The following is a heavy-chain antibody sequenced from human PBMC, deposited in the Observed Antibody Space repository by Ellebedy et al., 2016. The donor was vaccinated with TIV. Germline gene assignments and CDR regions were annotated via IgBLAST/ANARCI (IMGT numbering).Heavy chain of an antibody. CDR3: AGTLRGFTFNWFDP. CDR2: IDPTDSYT. CDR1: GYRFTNYW. V-gene: IGHV5-10-1*01. Sequence: GESLKISXKGSGYRFTNYWISWVRQMPGKGLEWMGRIDPTDSYTNYSPSFEGHVTISVDKSISTAYLQWSSLKASDTAMYYCAGTLRGFTFNWFDPWGQGTLVTVSS. J-gene: IGHJ5*02. D-gene: IGHD5-12*01.